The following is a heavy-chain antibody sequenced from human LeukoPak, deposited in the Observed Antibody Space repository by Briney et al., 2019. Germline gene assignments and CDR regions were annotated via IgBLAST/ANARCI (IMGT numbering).Heavy chain of an antibody. V-gene: IGHV5-51*01. D-gene: IGHD2-15*01. CDR3: ARQVLYCSGGSCSSYGMDV. J-gene: IGHJ6*02. CDR1: GYSFTSYW. CDR2: IYPGDSDT. Sequence: GESLKISCKGSGYSFTSYWLGWVRQMPGKGLEWMGIIYPGDSDTRYSPSSQGQVTISADKSISTAYLQWSSLKASDTAMYYCARQVLYCSGGSCSSYGMDVWGQGTTVTVSS.